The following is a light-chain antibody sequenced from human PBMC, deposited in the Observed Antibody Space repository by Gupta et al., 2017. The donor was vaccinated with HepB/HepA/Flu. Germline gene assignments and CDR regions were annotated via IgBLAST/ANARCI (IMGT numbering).Light chain of an antibody. CDR1: SLRSYY. CDR3: NSRDSSGNRYYV. Sequence: SSELTQDPAVSVALGQTVRITCQGDSLRSYYASWYQRKPGQAPVLVIYGKNNRPSGIPDRFSGSSSGNTASLNITGAQAEDEADYYGNSRDSSGNRYYVVGTGTKVTVL. CDR2: GKN. V-gene: IGLV3-19*01. J-gene: IGLJ1*01.